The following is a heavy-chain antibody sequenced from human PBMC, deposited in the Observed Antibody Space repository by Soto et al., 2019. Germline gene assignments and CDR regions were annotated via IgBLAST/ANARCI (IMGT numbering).Heavy chain of an antibody. CDR3: VRLVAIPGYPDN. CDR1: GGTFSSYA. V-gene: IGHV1-69*12. Sequence: QVQLVQSGAEVRQPASSVKVSCKTSGGTFSSYAISWVRQAPGQGIEWMGGIVPIVDTSTYAQKFEGRVTITADESTSTVYMELISLRSDDTAVYYCVRLVAIPGYPDNWGQGTLVTVSS. J-gene: IGHJ4*02. CDR2: IVPIVDTS. D-gene: IGHD5-12*01.